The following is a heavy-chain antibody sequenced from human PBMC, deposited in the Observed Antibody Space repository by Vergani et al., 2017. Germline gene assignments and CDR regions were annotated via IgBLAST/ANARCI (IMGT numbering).Heavy chain of an antibody. J-gene: IGHJ4*02. CDR2: IGTAGDT. V-gene: IGHV3-13*01. D-gene: IGHD4-23*01. CDR1: GFTFSSYD. Sequence: EVQLVESGGGLAQPGGSLRLSCAASGFTFSSYDMHWVRQATGKGLEWVSAIGTAGDTYYPGSVKGRFTISRENAKNSLYLQMNSLRAGDTAIYYCARAVSTTVGDPPGYWGQGTLVTVSS. CDR3: ARAVSTTVGDPPGY.